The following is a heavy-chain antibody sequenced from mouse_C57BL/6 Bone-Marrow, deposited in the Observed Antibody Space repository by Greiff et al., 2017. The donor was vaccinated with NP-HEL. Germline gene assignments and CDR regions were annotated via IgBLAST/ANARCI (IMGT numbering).Heavy chain of an antibody. J-gene: IGHJ1*03. Sequence: QVQLQQPGAELVKPGASVKLSCKASGYTFTSYWMHWVKQRPGQGLEWIGMIHPNSGSTNYHEKFKSKATLTVDKSSSTAYMQLSSLTSEDSAVYYCARRSGYWYFDVWGTGTTVTVSS. CDR1: GYTFTSYW. D-gene: IGHD1-3*01. CDR3: ARRSGYWYFDV. CDR2: IHPNSGST. V-gene: IGHV1-64*01.